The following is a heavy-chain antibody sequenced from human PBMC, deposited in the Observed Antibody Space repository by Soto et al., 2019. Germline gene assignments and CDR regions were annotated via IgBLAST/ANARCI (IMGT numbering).Heavy chain of an antibody. V-gene: IGHV3-74*01. CDR1: GFTFSSYW. CDR2: IKSDGST. Sequence: EVQLVEFGGGLVQPGGSLRLSCAASGFTFSSYWMHWVRQAPGKGLVWVSRIKSDGSTSYADSVKGRFTISRDNAKNTVYLQMNSLRAEDTAVYYCARGRWNTAGMDVWGQGTTVIVSS. J-gene: IGHJ6*02. CDR3: ARGRWNTAGMDV. D-gene: IGHD1-1*01.